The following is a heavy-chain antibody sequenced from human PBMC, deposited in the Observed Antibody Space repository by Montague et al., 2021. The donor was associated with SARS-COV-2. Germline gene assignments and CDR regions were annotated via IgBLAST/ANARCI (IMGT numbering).Heavy chain of an antibody. D-gene: IGHD3-10*01. CDR1: GGSFSGYY. V-gene: IGHV4-34*01. J-gene: IGHJ6*02. CDR2: INHIGSA. Sequence: SETLSLTCAVYGGSFSGYYWSWIRQPPGKGLEWIGEINHIGSANYNPSLKSLVTISVDTSKNQFSLKLSSVTAADTAVYYCARVRYYGSGTSLGMDVWGQGTTVTVSS. CDR3: ARVRYYGSGTSLGMDV.